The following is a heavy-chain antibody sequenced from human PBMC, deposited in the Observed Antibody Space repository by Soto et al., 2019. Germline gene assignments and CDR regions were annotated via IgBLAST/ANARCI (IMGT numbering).Heavy chain of an antibody. CDR2: INDRGNT. V-gene: IGHV4-39*07. Sequence: SETLSLTCTFSGGSISSSRCHLGWIRQSPGKGLEWIGEINDRGNTKYNPSLKSRVTISVDTSKNQFSLKLTSVTAADTALYFCARPTYCSSSSCPGPLHYWGQGTLVTVSS. CDR1: GGSISSSRCH. CDR3: ARPTYCSSSSCPGPLHY. J-gene: IGHJ4*02. D-gene: IGHD2-2*01.